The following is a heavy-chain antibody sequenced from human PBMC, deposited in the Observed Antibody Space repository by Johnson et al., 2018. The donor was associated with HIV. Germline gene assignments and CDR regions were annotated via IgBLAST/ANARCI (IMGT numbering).Heavy chain of an antibody. J-gene: IGHJ3*02. CDR2: IYSGGST. V-gene: IGHV3-NL1*01. CDR3: AREEPRDNDAFDI. D-gene: IGHD1-1*01. CDR1: GFIFSDYG. Sequence: QVQLVESGGGVVQPGRSLRLSCAASGFIFSDYGMHWVRQAPGKGLEWVSVIYSGGSTYYADSVKGRFTISRDNSKNTLYLQMNSLRAEDTAVYYCAREEPRDNDAFDIWGQGTMVTVSS.